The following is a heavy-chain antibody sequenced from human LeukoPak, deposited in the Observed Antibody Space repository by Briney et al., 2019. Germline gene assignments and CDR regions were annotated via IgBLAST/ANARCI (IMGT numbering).Heavy chain of an antibody. CDR1: GFTFSSNW. CDR2: IKPDGSAQ. J-gene: IGHJ4*01. V-gene: IGHV3-7*01. D-gene: IGHD6-19*01. Sequence: GGSLRLSCATSGFTFSSNWMSWVRHVPGRGLDWVANIKPDGSAQYYAASVKGRFTVSRDNAKNSVYLQMNSLRVEDTAVYYCARANKSSGHNWGQETLSPSPQ. CDR3: ARANKSSGHN.